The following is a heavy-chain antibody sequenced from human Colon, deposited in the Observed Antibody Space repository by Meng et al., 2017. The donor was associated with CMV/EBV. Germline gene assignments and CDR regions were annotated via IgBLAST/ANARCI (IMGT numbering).Heavy chain of an antibody. J-gene: IGHJ6*02. CDR1: DTSISNYY. Sequence: SETLSLTCTVSDTSISNYYWSWIRPPPGKGLEWIAYTYYTGSSNYNPSLQSRVTTSLDTSKNQISLNLSSVTAADTAVYYCARDHSLYGMDVWGQGTTVTVSS. D-gene: IGHD2-15*01. CDR2: TYYTGSS. V-gene: IGHV4-59*12. CDR3: ARDHSLYGMDV.